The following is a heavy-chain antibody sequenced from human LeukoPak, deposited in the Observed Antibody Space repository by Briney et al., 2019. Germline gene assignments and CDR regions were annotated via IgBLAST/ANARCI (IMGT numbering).Heavy chain of an antibody. V-gene: IGHV3-74*01. Sequence: PGGSLRLSCAASGFTCSRYWMHWVRQAPGKGLVWVSRINSDGSSTVYADSVKGRFTISRDNAKNTLYMQMNSLRAEDTAVYYCARDLFYDSSGYYAFDYWGQGTLVTVSS. CDR3: ARDLFYDSSGYYAFDY. J-gene: IGHJ4*02. D-gene: IGHD3-22*01. CDR2: INSDGSST. CDR1: GFTCSRYW.